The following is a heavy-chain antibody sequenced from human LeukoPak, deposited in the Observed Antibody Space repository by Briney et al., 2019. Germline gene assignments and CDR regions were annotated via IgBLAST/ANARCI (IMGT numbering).Heavy chain of an antibody. CDR2: ISAYNGNT. CDR1: GYTFTSYG. CDR3: ARGGYSYGYLGLLYSLDY. J-gene: IGHJ4*02. Sequence: GASVKVSCKASGYTFTSYGISWVRQAPGQGLEWMGWISAYNGNTNYAQKLQGRVTMTTVTSTSTAYMELRSLRSDDTAVYYCARGGYSYGYLGLLYSLDYWGQGTLVTVSS. D-gene: IGHD5-18*01. V-gene: IGHV1-18*01.